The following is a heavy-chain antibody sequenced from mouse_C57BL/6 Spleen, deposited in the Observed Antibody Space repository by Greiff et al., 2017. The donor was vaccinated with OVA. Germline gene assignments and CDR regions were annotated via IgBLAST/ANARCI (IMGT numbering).Heavy chain of an antibody. J-gene: IGHJ2*01. CDR1: GFTFSDYG. CDR3: ARSLTGNYFDY. Sequence: EVMLVESGGGLVKPGGSLKLSCAASGFTFSDYGMHWVRQAPEKGLEWVAYISSGSSTIYYADTVKGRFTISRDNAKNTLFLQMTSLRSDDTAMYYCARSLTGNYFDYWGQGTTLTVSS. D-gene: IGHD4-1*01. V-gene: IGHV5-17*01. CDR2: ISSGSSTI.